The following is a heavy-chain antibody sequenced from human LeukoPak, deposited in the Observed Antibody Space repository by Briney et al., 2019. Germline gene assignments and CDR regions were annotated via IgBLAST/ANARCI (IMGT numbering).Heavy chain of an antibody. J-gene: IGHJ6*03. V-gene: IGHV4-34*01. D-gene: IGHD1-1*01. Sequence: SRVTISVDTSKNQFSLKLSSMTAADTAVYYCARELERLSYYYYYYMDVWGKGTTVTVSS. CDR3: ARELERLSYYYYYYMDV.